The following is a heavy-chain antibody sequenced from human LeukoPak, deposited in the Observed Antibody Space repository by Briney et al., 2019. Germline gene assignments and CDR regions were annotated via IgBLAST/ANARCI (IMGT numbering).Heavy chain of an antibody. CDR1: GYTFTSYD. V-gene: IGHV7-4-1*02. Sequence: GASVKVSCRASGYTFTSYDINWVRQATGQGLEWMGWINTNTGNPTYAQGFTGRFVFSLDTSVSTAYLQISSLKAEDTAVYYCARDATYYYDSSGYPNWFDPWGQGTLVTVSS. D-gene: IGHD3-22*01. CDR3: ARDATYYYDSSGYPNWFDP. J-gene: IGHJ5*02. CDR2: INTNTGNP.